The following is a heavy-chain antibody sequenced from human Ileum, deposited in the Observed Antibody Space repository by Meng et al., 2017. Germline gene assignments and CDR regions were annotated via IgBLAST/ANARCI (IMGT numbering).Heavy chain of an antibody. Sequence: QRQLQESGPRLGKPSGTLSLTCAVSGTWWSWVRQPPGKGLEWIGEIFQSGRTNYNPSLKSRVTISIDKSKSQISLQLSAVTAADTAVYSCATSNDRDVYYLGYWGQGTLVTVSS. J-gene: IGHJ4*02. CDR1: GTW. V-gene: IGHV4-4*02. CDR2: IFQSGRT. CDR3: ATSNDRDVYYLGY. D-gene: IGHD3-22*01.